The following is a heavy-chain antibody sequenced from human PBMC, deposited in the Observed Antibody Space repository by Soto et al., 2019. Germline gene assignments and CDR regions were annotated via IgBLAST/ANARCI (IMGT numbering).Heavy chain of an antibody. CDR2: ISTHNGNR. J-gene: IGHJ6*02. CDR3: ARDPGYYGMDV. V-gene: IGHV1-18*01. Sequence: ASVKVSCKASGYSFTDYGISWVRQAPGQGLEWMGWISTHNGNRNNAQKLQGRVTMTTDTSTSTAYMELRSLRSDDTAVYYCARDPGYYGMDVWGQGTTVTVSS. CDR1: GYSFTDYG.